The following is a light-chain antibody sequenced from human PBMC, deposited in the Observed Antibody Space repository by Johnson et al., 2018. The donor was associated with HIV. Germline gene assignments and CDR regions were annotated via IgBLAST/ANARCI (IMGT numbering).Light chain of an antibody. CDR2: ENN. CDR3: GTWDVSLNTVGV. Sequence: QSVLTQPPSVSAAPGQKVTISCSGRSSNIGNNYVSWYQQLPGTAPKLLIYENNKRPSGIPDRFSGSKSGTSATLAIAGLQTGDEADYYCGTWDVSLNTVGVIGAGATVTVL. J-gene: IGLJ1*01. V-gene: IGLV1-51*02. CDR1: SSNIGNNY.